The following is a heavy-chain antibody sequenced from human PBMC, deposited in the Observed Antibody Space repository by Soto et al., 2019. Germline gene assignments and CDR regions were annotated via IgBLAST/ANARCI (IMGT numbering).Heavy chain of an antibody. Sequence: SETLSLTCTVSGGSISSGDYYWSWIRQPPGKGLEWIGYIYYSGSTYYNPSLKSRVTISVDTSKNQFSLKLSSVTAADTAVYYCARGSSHSIAARRYFDYWGQGTLVTVSS. CDR3: ARGSSHSIAARRYFDY. CDR2: IYYSGST. V-gene: IGHV4-30-4*01. J-gene: IGHJ4*02. D-gene: IGHD6-6*01. CDR1: GGSISSGDYY.